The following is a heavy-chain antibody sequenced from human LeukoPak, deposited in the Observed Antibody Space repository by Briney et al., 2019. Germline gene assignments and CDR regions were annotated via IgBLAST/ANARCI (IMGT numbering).Heavy chain of an antibody. CDR1: GYTFTGYY. Sequence: ASVKASCKASGYTFTGYYMHWVRQAPGQGLEWMGWINPNSGGTNYAQKFQGRVTMTRDTSISTAYMELSRLRSDDTAVYYCASDPAPTTVTMLNYFDYWGQGTLVTVSS. CDR3: ASDPAPTTVTMLNYFDY. J-gene: IGHJ4*02. D-gene: IGHD4-17*01. V-gene: IGHV1-2*02. CDR2: INPNSGGT.